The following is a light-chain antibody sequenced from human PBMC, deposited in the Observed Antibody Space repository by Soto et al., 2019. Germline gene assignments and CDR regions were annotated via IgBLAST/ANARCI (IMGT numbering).Light chain of an antibody. Sequence: AIQMTQSRTSLSASVGDGVTITCRASQGIRNDLDRFQQKPEKAPKLLIYAASNLQSGVPARFSGSGSGTDFTLTISSLQPEDFATYYCLQKDFYPFTFGPGTKVDIK. CDR2: AAS. J-gene: IGKJ3*01. CDR1: QGIRND. V-gene: IGKV1-6*01. CDR3: LQKDFYPFT.